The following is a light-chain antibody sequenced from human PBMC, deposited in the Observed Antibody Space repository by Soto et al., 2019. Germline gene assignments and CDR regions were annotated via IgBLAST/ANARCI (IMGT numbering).Light chain of an antibody. CDR2: EAS. V-gene: IGKV1-13*02. CDR1: QGIRSS. CDR3: QQCNSYPWT. Sequence: AIQLTQSPSSLSASVGDRVTITCRASQGIRSSLDWFQQKAGNPPKVLIYEASVLETGVSSRFSGSGSGTDFTLSISSLQPEDFATYYCQQCNSYPWTFGQGTTVEVK. J-gene: IGKJ1*01.